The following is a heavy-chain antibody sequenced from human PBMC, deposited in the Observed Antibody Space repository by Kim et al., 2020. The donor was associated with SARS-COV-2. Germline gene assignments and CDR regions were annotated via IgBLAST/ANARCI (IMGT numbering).Heavy chain of an antibody. CDR3: ARGRYRFGL. D-gene: IGHD3-9*01. Sequence: REKDYVDSVRGRFTSSRDNAKNSLYLQMNSLRAEDTAVYYCARGRYRFGLWGQGTLVTVSS. CDR2: REK. J-gene: IGHJ4*02. V-gene: IGHV3-7*04.